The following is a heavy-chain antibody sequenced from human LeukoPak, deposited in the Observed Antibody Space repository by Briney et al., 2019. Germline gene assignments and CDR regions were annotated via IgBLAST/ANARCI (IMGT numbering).Heavy chain of an antibody. D-gene: IGHD6-19*01. J-gene: IGHJ4*02. CDR1: GYTFTNYY. CDR3: AREGAVAGTFDNYYFDY. CDR2: INPNSGGT. Sequence: ASVKVSCEASGYTFTNYYMHLVRQAPGQGLEWMGWINPNSGGTNYAQKFQGRVTMTRHTSISTAYMELSRLRSDDTAVYYCAREGAVAGTFDNYYFDYWGQGTLVTASS. V-gene: IGHV1-2*02.